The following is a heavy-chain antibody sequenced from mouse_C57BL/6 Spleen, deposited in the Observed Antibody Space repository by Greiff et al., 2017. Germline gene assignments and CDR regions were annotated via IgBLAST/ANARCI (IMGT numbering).Heavy chain of an antibody. Sequence: QVQLQQPGAELVMPGASVKLSCKASGYTFTSSWMHWVKQRPGQGLEWIGEIDPSDSYTNYNQKFKGKSTLTVDKSSSTAYMQLSSLTTEDSAVYYCARGELLFAYWGQGTLVTVSA. D-gene: IGHD2-1*01. J-gene: IGHJ3*01. CDR1: GYTFTSSW. CDR2: IDPSDSYT. CDR3: ARGELLFAY. V-gene: IGHV1-69*01.